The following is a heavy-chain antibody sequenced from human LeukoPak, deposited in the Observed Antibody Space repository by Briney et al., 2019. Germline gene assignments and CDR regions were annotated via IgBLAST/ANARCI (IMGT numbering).Heavy chain of an antibody. CDR3: ARKVGSKTYEGHYCDY. J-gene: IGHJ4*02. CDR1: GGSISSGGYY. Sequence: PSETLSLTCTVSGGSISSGGYYWSWIRQHPGKGLEWIGYIYYSGSTYYNPSLKSRVTISVDTSKNQFSLKLSSVTAADTAVYYCARKVGSKTYEGHYCDYWGQGTLVTVSS. V-gene: IGHV4-31*03. CDR2: IYYSGST. D-gene: IGHD3-22*01.